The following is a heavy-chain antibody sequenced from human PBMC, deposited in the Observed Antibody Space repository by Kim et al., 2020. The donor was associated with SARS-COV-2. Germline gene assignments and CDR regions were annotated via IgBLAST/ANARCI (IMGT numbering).Heavy chain of an antibody. CDR1: GFTFSSYA. CDR2: ISGSGGST. D-gene: IGHD3-22*01. V-gene: IGHV3-23*01. CDR3: AKGYDSSGYTGLY. J-gene: IGHJ4*02. Sequence: GGSLRLSCAASGFTFSSYAMSWVRQAPGKGLEWVSSISGSGGSTYYADSVKGRFTISKDNSKNTLYLQMNSLRAEDTAVYYCAKGYDSSGYTGLYWGQGTLVTVSS.